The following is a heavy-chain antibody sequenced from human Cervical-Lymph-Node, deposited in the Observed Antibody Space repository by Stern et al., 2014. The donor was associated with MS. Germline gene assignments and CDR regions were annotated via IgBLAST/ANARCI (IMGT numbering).Heavy chain of an antibody. CDR1: GGSISSYY. CDR2: IYYSGST. J-gene: IGHJ4*02. V-gene: IGHV4-59*01. CDR3: ARESYSSSWLYFDY. Sequence: VQLQESGPGLVKPSETLSLTCTVSGGSISSYYWSWIRQPPGKGLEWIGYIYYSGSTNYNPSLKSRVTISVDTSKNQFSLKLSSGTAADTAVYYCARESYSSSWLYFDYWGQGTLVTVSS. D-gene: IGHD6-13*01.